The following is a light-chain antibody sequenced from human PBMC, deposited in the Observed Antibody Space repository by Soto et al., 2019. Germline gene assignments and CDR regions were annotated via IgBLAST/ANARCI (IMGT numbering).Light chain of an antibody. Sequence: QSALTQPASVSGSTGQSITISCTGTSSDVGSYNLVSWYQQHPGKATKLMIYEGSKRPSGVSNRFSGSKSGNTASLTVSGLQAEDEADYYCCSYAGSSAAVVFGGGTKFTVL. J-gene: IGLJ2*01. V-gene: IGLV2-23*01. CDR2: EGS. CDR3: CSYAGSSAAVV. CDR1: SSDVGSYNL.